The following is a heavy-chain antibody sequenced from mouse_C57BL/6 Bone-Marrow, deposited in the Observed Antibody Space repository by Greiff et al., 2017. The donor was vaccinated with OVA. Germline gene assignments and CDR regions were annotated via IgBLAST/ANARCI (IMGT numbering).Heavy chain of an antibody. J-gene: IGHJ3*01. Sequence: EVKVEESGGGLVKPGGSLKLSCAASGFTFSSYAMSWVRQTPEKRLEWVATISDGGSYTYYPDNVKGRFTISRDNAKNNLYLQMSHLKSEDTAMYYCARDSYYGSSPAWFAYWGQGTLVTVSA. D-gene: IGHD1-1*01. CDR3: ARDSYYGSSPAWFAY. CDR2: ISDGGSYT. V-gene: IGHV5-4*01. CDR1: GFTFSSYA.